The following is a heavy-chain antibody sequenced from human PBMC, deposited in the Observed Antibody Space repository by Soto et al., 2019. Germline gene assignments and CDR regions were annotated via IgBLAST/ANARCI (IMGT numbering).Heavy chain of an antibody. V-gene: IGHV1-46*03. Sequence: ASVKVSCKASGGTFSSYTISWVRQAPGQGLEWMGVINPNCGSTVYAQKFQGRVTLTRDTSTSTVYVELSSLRSDDTAVYFCVRATAARQRDYSYHYYLHIWGKGTTVTVSS. D-gene: IGHD6-6*01. CDR1: GGTFSSYT. CDR3: VRATAARQRDYSYHYYLHI. J-gene: IGHJ6*03. CDR2: INPNCGST.